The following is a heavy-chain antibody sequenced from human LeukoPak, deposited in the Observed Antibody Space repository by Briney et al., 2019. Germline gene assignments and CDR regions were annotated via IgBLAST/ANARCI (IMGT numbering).Heavy chain of an antibody. V-gene: IGHV4-39*01. CDR2: IYYSGST. CDR3: ARTTNSGYDPFDY. J-gene: IGHJ4*02. CDR1: GGSISSSSYY. Sequence: SETLSLTCTVSGGSISSSSYYWAWIRQPPGKGLEWIGSIYYSGSTYDNPSLKTRVTISVDTSKNQFSLNLSSVTAADTAVYYCARTTNSGYDPFDYWGQGTLVTVSS. D-gene: IGHD5-12*01.